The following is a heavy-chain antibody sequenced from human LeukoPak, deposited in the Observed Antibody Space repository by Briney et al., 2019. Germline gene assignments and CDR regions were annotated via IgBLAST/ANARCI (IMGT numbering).Heavy chain of an antibody. J-gene: IGHJ4*02. D-gene: IGHD3-10*01. Sequence: ASVKVSCKASGYTFTSYDINWVRQATGQGLEWMGWMNPNSGNTGYAQKFQGRVTMTRNTSISTAYMELSSLRSEDTAVDYCARANMVRGVIPYYWGQGTLVTVSS. V-gene: IGHV1-8*01. CDR2: MNPNSGNT. CDR3: ARANMVRGVIPYY. CDR1: GYTFTSYD.